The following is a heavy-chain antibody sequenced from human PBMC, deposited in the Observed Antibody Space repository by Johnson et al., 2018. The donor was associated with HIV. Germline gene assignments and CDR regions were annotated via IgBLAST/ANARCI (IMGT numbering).Heavy chain of an antibody. V-gene: IGHV3-66*01. J-gene: IGHJ3*02. CDR3: ARDGRDLVTRGAFDI. D-gene: IGHD5-18*01. CDR1: GFTVSSNY. CDR2: IYSGGTT. Sequence: VQLVESGGDLIQPGGSLRLSCAASGFTVSSNYMNWVRQAPGKGLEWVSVIYSGGTTYHADSVKGRFIISRDNSKSTLYIQMNRLRAEDTAVYYCARDGRDLVTRGAFDIWGQGTVVTVSS.